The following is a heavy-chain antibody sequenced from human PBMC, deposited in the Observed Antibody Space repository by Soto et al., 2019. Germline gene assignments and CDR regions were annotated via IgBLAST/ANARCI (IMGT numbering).Heavy chain of an antibody. V-gene: IGHV3-23*01. CDR2: ISGSGRSK. CDR1: GFTFSTIG. Sequence: EVQLLESGGGLVQPGGSLRLSCAATGFTFSTIGMSWVRQAPGKGLEWVSTISGSGRSKFYADSVKGRFTISRDTSKNTLFLQMDSLRAEDTAVYYCAKCRQSFYYGVDVWGQGTTVTVSS. J-gene: IGHJ6*02. D-gene: IGHD2-15*01. CDR3: AKCRQSFYYGVDV.